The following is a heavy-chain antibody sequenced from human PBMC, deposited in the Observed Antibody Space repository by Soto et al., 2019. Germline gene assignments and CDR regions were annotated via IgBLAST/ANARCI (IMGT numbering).Heavy chain of an antibody. CDR2: IYYNGST. V-gene: IGHV4-30-4*01. J-gene: IGHJ5*02. D-gene: IGHD6-19*01. CDR3: ARGRVAGKENWFDP. Sequence: PSETLSLTCTVSGGPINSPDYYWSWLRQSPGKGLEWIGYIYYNGSTHYNPSLKTRVSISLDTSKNHFSLKLSSVTAADTAVYYCARGRVAGKENWFDPWGQGTLVTVSS. CDR1: GGPINSPDYY.